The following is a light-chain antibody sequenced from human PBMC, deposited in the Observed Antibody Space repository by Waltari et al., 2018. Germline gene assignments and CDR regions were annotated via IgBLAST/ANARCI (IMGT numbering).Light chain of an antibody. V-gene: IGLV1-47*01. CDR2: RNN. CDR3: AAWDDSLEEV. CDR1: SSNIGSNF. J-gene: IGLJ2*01. Sequence: QSVLTQPPSASGAPGQRVTISCSGSSSNIGSNFVYWYQQLPGTAPKLLIYRNNQRPSGVPDRFSGSNSGTSASLAISGLRSEDEAHYYCAAWDDSLEEVFGGGTKLTVL.